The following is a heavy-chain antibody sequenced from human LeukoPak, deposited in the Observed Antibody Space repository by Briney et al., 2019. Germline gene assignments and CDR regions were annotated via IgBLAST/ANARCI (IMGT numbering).Heavy chain of an antibody. CDR1: GYTFVGYY. CDR3: AREYSASEH. CDR2: IDPYTGNT. V-gene: IGHV1-2*02. J-gene: IGHJ4*02. D-gene: IGHD5-12*01. Sequence: ASVKVSCKASGYTFVGYYLHWVRQAPGQGLEWMAWIDPYTGNTHYAQKFQGRITATRDTSVSTTYMELSWLTSDDTARYYCAREYSASEHWGQGTLVTVSS.